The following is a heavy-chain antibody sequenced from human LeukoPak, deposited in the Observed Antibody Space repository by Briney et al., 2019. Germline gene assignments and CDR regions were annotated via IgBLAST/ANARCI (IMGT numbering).Heavy chain of an antibody. V-gene: IGHV3-9*01. D-gene: IGHD1-26*01. CDR3: AKDLGAGATIGAFDI. CDR1: GFTFDDYA. J-gene: IGHJ3*02. Sequence: GRSLRLSCAASGFTFDDYAMHWVRQAPGKGLEWVSGISWNSGSIGYADSVKGRFTISRDNAKNSLYLQMNSLRAEDTALYYCAKDLGAGATIGAFDIWGQGTMVTVSS. CDR2: ISWNSGSI.